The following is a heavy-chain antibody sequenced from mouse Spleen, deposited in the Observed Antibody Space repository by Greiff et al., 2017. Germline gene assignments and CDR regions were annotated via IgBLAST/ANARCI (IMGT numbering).Heavy chain of an antibody. CDR1: GYTFTSYW. V-gene: IGHV1S22*01. J-gene: IGHJ4*01. Sequence: LQQSGSELVRPGASVKLSCKASGYTFTSYWMHWVKQRPGQGLEWIGNIYPGSGSTNYDEKFKSKATLTVDTSSSTAYMQLSSLTSEDSAVYYCTRGGLGGAMDYWGQGTSVTVSS. CDR3: TRGGLGGAMDY. D-gene: IGHD1-1*02. CDR2: IYPGSGST.